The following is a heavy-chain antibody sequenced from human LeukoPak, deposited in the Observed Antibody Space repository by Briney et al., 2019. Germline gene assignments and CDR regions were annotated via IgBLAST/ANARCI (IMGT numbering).Heavy chain of an antibody. D-gene: IGHD2-2*02. CDR3: ARWAEGRPAAIGPSWPNDAFDI. V-gene: IGHV4-4*07. CDR1: GGSISSYY. Sequence: SETLSLTCTVSGGSISSYYWSWIRQPAGKGLEWIGRIYTSGSTNYNPSLKSRVTMSVDTSKNQFSLKLSSVTAADTAVYYCARWAEGRPAAIGPSWPNDAFDIWGQGTMVTVSS. CDR2: IYTSGST. J-gene: IGHJ3*02.